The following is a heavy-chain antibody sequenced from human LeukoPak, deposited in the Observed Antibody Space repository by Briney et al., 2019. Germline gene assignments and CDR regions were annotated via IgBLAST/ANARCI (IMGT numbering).Heavy chain of an antibody. Sequence: GGSLRLSCAASGFTFSSYWMHWVRQAPGKGLVWVSRINTDGSSTSYADSVKGRFTISRDNAKNTLYLQMNSLRAEDTAVYYCARGAQTYYDFWSGPRGFDYWGQGTLVTVSS. CDR3: ARGAQTYYDFWSGPRGFDY. CDR1: GFTFSSYW. CDR2: INTDGSST. V-gene: IGHV3-74*01. D-gene: IGHD3-3*01. J-gene: IGHJ4*02.